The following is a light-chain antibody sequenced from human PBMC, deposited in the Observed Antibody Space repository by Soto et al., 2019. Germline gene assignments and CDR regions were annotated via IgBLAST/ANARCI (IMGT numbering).Light chain of an antibody. Sequence: QSALTQPASVSGSPGQSITISCTGTSSEVGGYNYVSWYQQHPGKAPKLMIYDVSNRPSGVSNRFSGSKSGNTASLTISGLQAEDEADYYCSSYTSSSTPWVFGGGTKVTVL. CDR3: SSYTSSSTPWV. V-gene: IGLV2-14*01. J-gene: IGLJ3*02. CDR1: SSEVGGYNY. CDR2: DVS.